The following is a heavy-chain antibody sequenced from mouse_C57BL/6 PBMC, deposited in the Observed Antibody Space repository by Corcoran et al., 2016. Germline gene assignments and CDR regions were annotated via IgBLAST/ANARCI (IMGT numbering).Heavy chain of an antibody. CDR3: ARGPPIYPLFDY. D-gene: IGHD2-3*01. CDR1: GYTFTDYY. Sequence: EVQLQQSGPELVKPGASVKISCKASGYTFTDYYMNWVKQSHGKSLEWIGDINPNNGGTSYNQKFKGKATLTVDKSSSTAYMELRSLTSEDSAVYYCARGPPIYPLFDYWGQGTTLTVSS. CDR2: INPNNGGT. V-gene: IGHV1-26*01. J-gene: IGHJ2*01.